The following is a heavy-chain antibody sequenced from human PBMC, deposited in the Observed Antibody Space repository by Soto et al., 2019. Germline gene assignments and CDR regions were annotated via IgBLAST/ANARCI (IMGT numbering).Heavy chain of an antibody. CDR3: AREPSSSSWSFFDY. CDR2: INHSGST. V-gene: IGHV4-34*01. J-gene: IGHJ4*02. Sequence: TSETLSLTCAVYGGSFSGYYWSWIRQPPGKGLEWIGEINHSGSTNYNPSLKSRVTISVDTSKNQFSLKLSSVTAADTAVYYCAREPSSSSWSFFDYWGQGIMVTVSS. CDR1: GGSFSGYY. D-gene: IGHD6-13*01.